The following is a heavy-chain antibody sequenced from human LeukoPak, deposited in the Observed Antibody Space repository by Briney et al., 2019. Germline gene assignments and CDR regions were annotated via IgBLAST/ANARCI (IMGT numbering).Heavy chain of an antibody. D-gene: IGHD2-15*01. J-gene: IGHJ6*02. CDR1: GGSISSYY. Sequence: SETLSLTCTVSGGSISSYYWSWIRPPPGKGLELIGYIYYSGSTNYNPSPKSRVTISVDTSKNQFSLKLSSVTAADTAVYYCARYCSGGSCYPYYYCGMDVWGQGTTVTASS. CDR2: IYYSGST. CDR3: ARYCSGGSCYPYYYCGMDV. V-gene: IGHV4-59*01.